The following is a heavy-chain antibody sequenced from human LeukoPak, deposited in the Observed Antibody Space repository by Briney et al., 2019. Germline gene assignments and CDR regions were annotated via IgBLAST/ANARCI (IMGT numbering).Heavy chain of an antibody. V-gene: IGHV3-48*03. CDR1: GFTFSSYE. J-gene: IGHJ4*02. Sequence: GGSLRLSCAASGFTFSSYEMNWVRQAPGKGLEWVSYISSSGSNTYYADSVKGRFTISRDNAKSSLYLQMNSLRAEDTAVYYCAGDYYDSSGYFLGVYWGQGTLVTVSS. D-gene: IGHD3-22*01. CDR2: ISSSGSNT. CDR3: AGDYYDSSGYFLGVY.